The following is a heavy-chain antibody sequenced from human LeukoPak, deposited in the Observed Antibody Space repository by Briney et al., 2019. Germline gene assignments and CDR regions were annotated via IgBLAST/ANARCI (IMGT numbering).Heavy chain of an antibody. Sequence: GSLRLSCAASGFTFSSYGMHWVRQAPGKGLEWVAVISYDGSNKYYADSVKGRLTISRDNSKNTLYLQMNSLRAEDTAVYYCAKLLGSGDFDYWGQGTLVTVSS. V-gene: IGHV3-30*18. D-gene: IGHD1-26*01. CDR1: GFTFSSYG. CDR3: AKLLGSGDFDY. J-gene: IGHJ4*02. CDR2: ISYDGSNK.